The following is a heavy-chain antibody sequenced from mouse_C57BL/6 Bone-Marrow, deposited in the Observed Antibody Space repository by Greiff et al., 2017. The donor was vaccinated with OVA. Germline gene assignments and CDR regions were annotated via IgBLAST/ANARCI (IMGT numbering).Heavy chain of an antibody. J-gene: IGHJ1*03. D-gene: IGHD1-1*01. V-gene: IGHV14-2*01. CDR1: GFNIKDYY. Sequence: VQLQQSGAELVKPGASVKLSCTASGFNIKDYYMHWVKQRTEQGLEWIGRIDPEDGETKHAPKFQGKATITADTSSNTAYLQLSSLTSEDTAVYYCALDGSSYWYFDVWGTGTTVTVSS. CDR2: IDPEDGET. CDR3: ALDGSSYWYFDV.